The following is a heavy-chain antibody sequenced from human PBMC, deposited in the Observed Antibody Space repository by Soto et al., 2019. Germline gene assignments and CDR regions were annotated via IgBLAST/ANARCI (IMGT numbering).Heavy chain of an antibody. Sequence: EVQLVESGGGLVQPGGSLRLSCAASGFTFSSYWMSWVRQAPGKGLEWVANIKQDGSEKYYVDSVKGRFTISRDNAENSLYLQMNSLRAEDTAVYYCAREAARLYYYYYGMDVWGQGTTVTVSS. D-gene: IGHD6-6*01. CDR1: GFTFSSYW. CDR2: IKQDGSEK. CDR3: AREAARLYYYYYGMDV. V-gene: IGHV3-7*05. J-gene: IGHJ6*02.